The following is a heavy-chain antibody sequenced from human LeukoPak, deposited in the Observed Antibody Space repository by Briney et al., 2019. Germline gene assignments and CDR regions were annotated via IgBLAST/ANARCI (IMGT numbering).Heavy chain of an antibody. V-gene: IGHV4-59*01. CDR2: IYYSGST. CDR1: GGSISSYY. CDR3: ARSLYPVAFNCSGGSCYFFYMDV. J-gene: IGHJ6*03. Sequence: PSETLSLTCTVSGGSISSYYWSWIRQPPGKGLEWVGYIYYSGSTNYNPSLKSRVTISVDTSKNQFSLKLSPVTAADTAVYYCARSLYPVAFNCSGGSCYFFYMDVWGKGTTVTVSS. D-gene: IGHD2-15*01.